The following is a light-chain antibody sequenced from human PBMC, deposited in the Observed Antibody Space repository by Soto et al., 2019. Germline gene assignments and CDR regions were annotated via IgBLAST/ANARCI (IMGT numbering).Light chain of an antibody. CDR2: DVS. J-gene: IGLJ1*01. CDR1: SSDVGGYNY. V-gene: IGLV2-14*01. CDR3: SSYTSSSTKV. Sequence: QSALTQPASVSGSPGQSITISCTGTSSDVGGYNYVSWYQQHPGKAPKLMIYDVSNRPSGVSNRFSGSKSGNTASLTISGLQAEVEVDYSGSSYTSSSTKVFGTGTKVTVL.